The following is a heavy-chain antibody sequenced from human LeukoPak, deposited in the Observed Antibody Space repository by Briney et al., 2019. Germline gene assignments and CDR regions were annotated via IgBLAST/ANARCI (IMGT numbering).Heavy chain of an antibody. CDR2: INHSGST. D-gene: IGHD5-24*01. V-gene: IGHV4-34*01. Sequence: PSETLSVTCAVYGGPFSGYYWSWIRQPPGKRLEWIGEINHSGSTNYNPSLKSRVTISVDTSKNQFSLKLSSVTAADTAVYYCARGHRGYNRSYYFDYWGQGTLVTVSS. CDR3: ARGHRGYNRSYYFDY. CDR1: GGPFSGYY. J-gene: IGHJ4*02.